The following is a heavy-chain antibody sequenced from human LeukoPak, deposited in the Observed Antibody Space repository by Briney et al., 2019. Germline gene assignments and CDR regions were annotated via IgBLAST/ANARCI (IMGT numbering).Heavy chain of an antibody. V-gene: IGHV4-34*01. CDR2: INHSGST. J-gene: IGHJ4*02. D-gene: IGHD3-3*01. CDR1: GGSFSTYY. CDR3: AREIRRSGLGSY. Sequence: SETLSLTCVVYGGSFSTYYWSWIRQPPGKGLEWIGEINHSGSTNYNPSLKSRLTISVDTSKNKFSLKLSSVTAADTAVYYCAREIRRSGLGSYWGQGTLVTVAS.